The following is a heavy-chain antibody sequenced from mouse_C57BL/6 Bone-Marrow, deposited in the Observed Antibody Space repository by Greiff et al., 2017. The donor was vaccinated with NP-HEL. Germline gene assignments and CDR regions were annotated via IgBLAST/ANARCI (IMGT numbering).Heavy chain of an antibody. D-gene: IGHD2-2*01. Sequence: QVQLQQPGAELVRPGASVKLSCKASGYTFTSYWMHWVKQRSIQGLEWIGNIDPSDSGTHYNQQFTDKATLTVDKSSSTAYMQLSSLTSEDSAVYYCARPVDDGYDGAWFAYWGQGTLVTVSA. CDR1: GYTFTSYW. V-gene: IGHV1-52*01. J-gene: IGHJ3*01. CDR3: ARPVDDGYDGAWFAY. CDR2: IDPSDSGT.